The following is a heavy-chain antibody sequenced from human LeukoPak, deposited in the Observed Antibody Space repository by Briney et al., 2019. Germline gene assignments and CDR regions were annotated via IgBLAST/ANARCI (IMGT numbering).Heavy chain of an antibody. CDR1: GFTFEDSG. D-gene: IGHD2-2*01. J-gene: IGHJ4*02. CDR3: AKGDCGSSSCTRLDN. CDR2: ISWNGGGV. Sequence: GRSLRLSCEASGFTFEDSGVHWVRQGPGKGLEWVSGISWNGGGVGYAASVKGRFTISRDNAKKSLFLQMNSLRPEDTALYYCAKGDCGSSSCTRLDNWGQGTLVTVSS. V-gene: IGHV3-9*01.